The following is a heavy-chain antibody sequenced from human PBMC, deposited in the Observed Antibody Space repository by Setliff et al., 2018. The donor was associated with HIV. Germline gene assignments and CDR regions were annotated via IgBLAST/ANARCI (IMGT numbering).Heavy chain of an antibody. V-gene: IGHV1-69*13. Sequence: ASVKVSCKASGDTSNSYAIRWVRQAPGRGPEWMGGIIPIFGSPQYAPQFRGRATITADESSRTAYMELTGLKSEDSAVYYCASASGDYEPYQYWGQGTLVTVSS. CDR2: IIPIFGSP. CDR3: ASASGDYEPYQY. J-gene: IGHJ1*01. CDR1: GDTSNSYA. D-gene: IGHD4-17*01.